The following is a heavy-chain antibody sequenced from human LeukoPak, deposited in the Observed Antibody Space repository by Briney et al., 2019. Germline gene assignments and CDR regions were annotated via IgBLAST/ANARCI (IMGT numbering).Heavy chain of an antibody. CDR3: ARPSLYYDSSGYPEYYFDY. CDR1: GYTFTSYG. J-gene: IGHJ4*02. V-gene: IGHV1-18*01. Sequence: ASVKVSCKASGYTFTSYGISWVRQAPGQGREWMGWISAYNGNTNYAQKLQGIVTMTTDTSTSTAYMELRSLRSDDTAVYYCARPSLYYDSSGYPEYYFDYWGQGTLVTVSS. D-gene: IGHD3-22*01. CDR2: ISAYNGNT.